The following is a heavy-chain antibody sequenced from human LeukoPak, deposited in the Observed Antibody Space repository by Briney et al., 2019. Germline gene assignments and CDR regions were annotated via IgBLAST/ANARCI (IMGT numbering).Heavy chain of an antibody. CDR2: IYSIGST. J-gene: IGHJ2*01. CDR3: ARDEGTWYFDL. Sequence: PSETLSLTCAVYGWSFSDYYWSWIRQHPGKGLEWIGYIYSIGSTYYNPSLKSRVSISVDTSKNQFSLRLSSVTAADTAVYYCARDEGTWYFDLWGRGTLVTVSS. D-gene: IGHD1-1*01. V-gene: IGHV4-31*11. CDR1: GWSFSDYY.